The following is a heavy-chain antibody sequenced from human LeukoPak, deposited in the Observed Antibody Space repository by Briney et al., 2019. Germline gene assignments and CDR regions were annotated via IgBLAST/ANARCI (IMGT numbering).Heavy chain of an antibody. Sequence: PGGSLRLSSAASGFTVSRNYMSWVRQAPGKGLEWVSVIYIDGNTYYADSVRGRFTISRDNSKNTVYLQMNSLRAEDTAVYYCARGDGYNYGFDYWGQGTLVTVSS. J-gene: IGHJ4*02. D-gene: IGHD5-24*01. CDR3: ARGDGYNYGFDY. CDR2: IYIDGNT. CDR1: GFTVSRNY. V-gene: IGHV3-66*01.